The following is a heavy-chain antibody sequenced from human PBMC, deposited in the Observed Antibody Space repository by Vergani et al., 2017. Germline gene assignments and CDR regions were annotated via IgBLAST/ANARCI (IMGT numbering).Heavy chain of an antibody. Sequence: QVQLVQSGAEVKTPGASVKVSCKASGYPFTSYYMHWVRQAPGQGLEWMGIINPSGGSTSYAQKFQGRVTMTRDTSTSTVYMGLSSLRSEDTAVYHCARGVDTMIVVVWSAFDIWGQGTMVTVSS. CDR1: GYPFTSYY. CDR3: ARGVDTMIVVVWSAFDI. D-gene: IGHD3-22*01. CDR2: INPSGGST. V-gene: IGHV1-46*01. J-gene: IGHJ3*02.